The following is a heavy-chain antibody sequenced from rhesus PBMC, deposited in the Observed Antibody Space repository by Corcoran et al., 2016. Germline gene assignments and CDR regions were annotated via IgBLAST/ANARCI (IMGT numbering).Heavy chain of an antibody. D-gene: IGHD4-29*01. Sequence: QVQLQESGPGLVKPSATLSLTCAVPDGSFNSNDWWTWLRQPPGMGLEWVGRISGNSGTANDNPSLKSRVTISKDTSKNQFSLKLVSVTVADTAIYYCARLKPGSSYSLDSWGQGVVVSVSS. J-gene: IGHJ6*01. CDR2: ISGNSGTA. V-gene: IGHV4-92*01. CDR3: ARLKPGSSYSLDS. CDR1: DGSFNSNDW.